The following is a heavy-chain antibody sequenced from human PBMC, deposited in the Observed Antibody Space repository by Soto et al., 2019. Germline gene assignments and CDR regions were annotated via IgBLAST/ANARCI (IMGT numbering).Heavy chain of an antibody. J-gene: IGHJ5*02. Sequence: SGPTLVKPTQTLTLTCTFSGFSLSTSGVGVGWIRQPPGKALEWLALIFWDDDKSYSPSLKSRLTITTGTTKNQVVLTMTNMHPVDTATYYCAHMPEGVTPFFWFDPWGQGTLVTVSS. V-gene: IGHV2-5*02. CDR1: GFSLSTSGVG. CDR3: AHMPEGVTPFFWFDP. D-gene: IGHD3-10*01. CDR2: IFWDDDK.